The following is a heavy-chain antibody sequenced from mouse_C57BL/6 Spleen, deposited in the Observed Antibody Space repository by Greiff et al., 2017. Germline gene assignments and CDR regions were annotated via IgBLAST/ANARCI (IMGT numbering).Heavy chain of an antibody. J-gene: IGHJ1*03. D-gene: IGHD1-1*01. V-gene: IGHV1-55*01. CDR3: ASYYGSDGYFDV. Sequence: QVQLQQPGAELVKPGASVKMSCKASGYTFTSYWITWVKQRPGQGLEWIGDIYPGSGSTNYNEKFKSKATLTVDTSSSTAYMQLSSLTSEDSAVYYCASYYGSDGYFDVWGTGTTVTVSS. CDR2: IYPGSGST. CDR1: GYTFTSYW.